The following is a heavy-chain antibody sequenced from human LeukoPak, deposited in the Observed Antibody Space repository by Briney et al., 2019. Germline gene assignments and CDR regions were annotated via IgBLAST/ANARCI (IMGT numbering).Heavy chain of an antibody. CDR2: IYYSGST. V-gene: IGHV4-59*08. D-gene: IGHD3-10*01. J-gene: IGHJ6*02. CDR3: ARHPRFGELSEYGMDV. Sequence: SETLSLTCTVSGGSISSYYWSWIRQPPGKGLEWIGYIYYSGSTNYNPSLKSRVTISVDTSKNQFSLKLSSVTAADTAVYYCARHPRFGELSEYGMDVWGQGTTVTASS. CDR1: GGSISSYY.